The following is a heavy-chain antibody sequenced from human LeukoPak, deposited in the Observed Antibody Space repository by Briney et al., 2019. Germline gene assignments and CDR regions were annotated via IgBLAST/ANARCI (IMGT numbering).Heavy chain of an antibody. CDR1: GGSFSGYY. Sequence: SETLSLTCAVYGGSFSGYYWSWIRQPPGKGLEWIGEINHSGSTNYNPSLKSRVTISVDTSKNQFSLKLSSVTAADTAVYYCARKVTHGDYFDYWGQGTLVTVSS. D-gene: IGHD4-17*01. CDR3: ARKVTHGDYFDY. CDR2: INHSGST. V-gene: IGHV4-34*01. J-gene: IGHJ4*02.